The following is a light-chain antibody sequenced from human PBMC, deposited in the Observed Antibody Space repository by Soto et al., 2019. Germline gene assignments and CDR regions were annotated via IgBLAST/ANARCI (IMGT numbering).Light chain of an antibody. CDR3: QQYDNLPIT. J-gene: IGKJ5*01. CDR2: DAS. CDR1: HDIXXX. Sequence: DIQMTQAPSSLSASVGDRVTITCQASHDIXXXLXXYXQXPWKAPKLLIYDASNLETGVPSRFSGSGSGTDFTFTISSLQPEDIATYYCQQYDNLPITFGQGTRLEIK. V-gene: IGKV1-33*01.